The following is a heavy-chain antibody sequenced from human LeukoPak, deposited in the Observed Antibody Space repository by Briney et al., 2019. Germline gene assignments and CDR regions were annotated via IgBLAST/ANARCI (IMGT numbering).Heavy chain of an antibody. Sequence: SETLSLTCAVYGGSFSGYYWSWIRQPPGKGLEWIGEINHSGSTNYNPSLKSRVTISVDTSKNQFSLKLSSVTAADTAVYYCARKRHYDILTGYYPHFDYWGQGTLVTVSS. CDR1: GGSFSGYY. CDR3: ARKRHYDILTGYYPHFDY. D-gene: IGHD3-9*01. V-gene: IGHV4-34*01. CDR2: INHSGST. J-gene: IGHJ4*02.